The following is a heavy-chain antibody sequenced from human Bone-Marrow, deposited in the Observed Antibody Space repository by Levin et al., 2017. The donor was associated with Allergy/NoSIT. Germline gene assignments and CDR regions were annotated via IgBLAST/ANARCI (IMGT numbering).Heavy chain of an antibody. V-gene: IGHV3-74*01. J-gene: IGHJ4*02. Sequence: GGSLRLSCVASGFTFSNYWMHWVRQAPGKGLVWVSRINADGNKVSYAGSSRGRVTISRDNAKNTLYLQVNSLRDEDTAVYYCARSNYGSLDSWGQGTLATVSS. CDR1: GFTFSNYW. CDR2: INADGNKV. D-gene: IGHD4-17*01. CDR3: ARSNYGSLDS.